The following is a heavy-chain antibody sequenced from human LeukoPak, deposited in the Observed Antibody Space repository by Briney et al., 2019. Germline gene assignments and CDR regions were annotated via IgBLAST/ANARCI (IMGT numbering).Heavy chain of an antibody. CDR2: TYYRSRWYN. CDR1: GDSVSSNSAA. CDR3: ARALQSGSYYGYYYYGMDV. Sequence: SQTLSLTCAISGDSVSSNSAAWNWIRQSPSRGLEWLGRTYYRSRWYNDYAVSVKSRITINPDTSKNQFSLQLNSVTPEDAAVYYCARALQSGSYYGYYYYGMDVWGQGTTVTVSS. J-gene: IGHJ6*02. V-gene: IGHV6-1*01. D-gene: IGHD1-26*01.